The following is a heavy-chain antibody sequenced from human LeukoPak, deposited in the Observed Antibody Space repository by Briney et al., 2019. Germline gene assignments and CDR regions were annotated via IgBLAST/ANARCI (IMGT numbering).Heavy chain of an antibody. CDR1: GFTFSSYS. D-gene: IGHD6-6*01. CDR2: ISSSSSYI. CDR3: ARLIAARPGY. J-gene: IGHJ4*02. Sequence: GGSLRLSCXASGFTFSSYSMNWVRQAPGKGLEWVSSISSSSSYIYYADSVKGRFTISRDNAKNSLYLQMNSLRAADTAVYYCARLIAARPGYWGQGTLVTVSS. V-gene: IGHV3-21*01.